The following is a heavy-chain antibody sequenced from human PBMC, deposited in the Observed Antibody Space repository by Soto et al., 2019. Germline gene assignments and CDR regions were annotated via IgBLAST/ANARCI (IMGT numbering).Heavy chain of an antibody. J-gene: IGHJ6*02. D-gene: IGHD3-22*01. CDR1: GFTFSSYA. V-gene: IGHV3-23*01. CDR2: IGGSGGST. CDR3: AKDPYYYDTSEMDV. Sequence: GGSLRLSCAASGFTFSSYAMSWVRQAPGKGLEWVSAIGGSGGSTYYADSVKGRFTISRDNSKNTLFLQMNSLRAEDTAVYYCAKDPYYYDTSEMDVWGQGTPVTVSS.